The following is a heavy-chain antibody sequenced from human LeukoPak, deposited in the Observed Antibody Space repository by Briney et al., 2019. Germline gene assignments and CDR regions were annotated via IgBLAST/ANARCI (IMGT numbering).Heavy chain of an antibody. D-gene: IGHD5-24*01. J-gene: IGHJ4*02. V-gene: IGHV3-66*01. CDR1: GLTVGGNY. CDR2: ISTGGAT. Sequence: GGSLRLSCAVSGLTVGGNYMSWVRHAPGKGLEWVSLISTGGATDYADSVKGRFIISRDNSKNTLYLQMNSLRVEDTAVYYCARRGDNDGWFDYWGQGTLVTVS. CDR3: ARRGDNDGWFDY.